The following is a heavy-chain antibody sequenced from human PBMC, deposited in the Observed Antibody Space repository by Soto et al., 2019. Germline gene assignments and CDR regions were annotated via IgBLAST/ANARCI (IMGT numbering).Heavy chain of an antibody. Sequence: PSETLSLTCTVSGGSIYNYYWTWIRQLPGKGLEWIGYISYSGSTNYNPSLRSRITISLDTSKNQFSLNLHSLTAADTAVYYCARHLGVMARDALDIWGRGTMVTGSS. D-gene: IGHD2-8*01. CDR3: ARHLGVMARDALDI. CDR2: ISYSGST. CDR1: GGSIYNYY. V-gene: IGHV4-59*08. J-gene: IGHJ3*02.